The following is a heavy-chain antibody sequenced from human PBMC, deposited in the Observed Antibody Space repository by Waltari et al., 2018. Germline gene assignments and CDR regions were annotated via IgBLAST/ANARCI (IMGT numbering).Heavy chain of an antibody. Sequence: QVQLQQWGAGLLKPSETLSLTCAVYGGSFSGYYWSWIRQHPGKGLEWIGEINHSGSTNYNPSLKSRVTISADTSKNQFSLKLSSVTAADTAVYYCAREYSSSWYRDAFDIWGQGTMVTVSS. V-gene: IGHV4-34*01. D-gene: IGHD6-13*01. CDR1: GGSFSGYY. CDR2: INHSGST. CDR3: AREYSSSWYRDAFDI. J-gene: IGHJ3*02.